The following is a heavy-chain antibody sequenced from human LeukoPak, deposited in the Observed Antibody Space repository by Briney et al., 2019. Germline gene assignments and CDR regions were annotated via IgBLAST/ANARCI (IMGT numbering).Heavy chain of an antibody. CDR1: GLTFNYYS. D-gene: IGHD3-16*01. CDR2: MSSSSDTI. V-gene: IGHV3-48*01. CDR3: AGVMTGSLGRYGMDV. J-gene: IGHJ6*02. Sequence: GGSLRLSCAASGLTFNYYSMNWVGQAPGKGLEWVSDMSSSSDTIFYADSVMGRFTISRDNAQNSLYLQMNSLRAEDTAVYYCAGVMTGSLGRYGMDVWGQGTTVTVSS.